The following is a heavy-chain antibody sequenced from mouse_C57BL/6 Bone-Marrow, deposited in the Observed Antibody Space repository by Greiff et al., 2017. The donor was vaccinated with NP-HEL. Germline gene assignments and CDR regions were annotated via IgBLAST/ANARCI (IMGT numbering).Heavy chain of an antibody. V-gene: IGHV5-9-1*02. CDR2: ISSGGDYI. CDR3: TRDHHYYGSSYDAY. D-gene: IGHD1-1*01. Sequence: EVMLVESGEGLVKPGGSLKLSCAASGFTFSSYAMSWVRQTPEKRLEWVAYISSGGDYIYYADTVKGRFTISRDNARNTLYLQMSSLKSEDTAMYYCTRDHHYYGSSYDAYGGQGTLVTVSA. CDR1: GFTFSSYA. J-gene: IGHJ3*01.